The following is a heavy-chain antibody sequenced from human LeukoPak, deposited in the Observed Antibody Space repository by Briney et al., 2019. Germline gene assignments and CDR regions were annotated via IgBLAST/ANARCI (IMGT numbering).Heavy chain of an antibody. CDR2: INGDGSTT. J-gene: IGHJ4*02. CDR3: ARDLELTYYDSSGHDY. D-gene: IGHD3-22*01. V-gene: IGHV3-74*01. CDR1: GFTFSAYW. Sequence: GGSLRLSCAASGFTFSAYWMHWVRQVPGKGLLWVSRINGDGSTTNYAKSVKGRFVISRDNAKNTVYLQMNSLRAEDTAVYYCARDLELTYYDSSGHDYWGQGTLVTVSS.